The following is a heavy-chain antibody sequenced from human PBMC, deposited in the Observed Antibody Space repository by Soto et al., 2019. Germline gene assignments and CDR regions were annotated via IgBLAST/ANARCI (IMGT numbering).Heavy chain of an antibody. CDR1: NGSITSSGYY. Sequence: QVQLQESGPRLVEASQTLSLTCTVSNGSITSSGYYWSWIRQPPGKRLEWIGYIYHSGRTFYSPSLQSRLAMAVDTSMNPSPLPLSAVTAADTAVYPCARMSVTYYAPDFWGQGTLVTVSS. CDR3: ARMSVTYYAPDF. D-gene: IGHD1-26*01. CDR2: IYHSGRT. J-gene: IGHJ4*02. V-gene: IGHV4-31*03.